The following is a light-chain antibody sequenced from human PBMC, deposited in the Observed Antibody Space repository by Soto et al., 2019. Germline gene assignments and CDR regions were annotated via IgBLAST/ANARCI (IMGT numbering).Light chain of an antibody. CDR1: QNINNY. Sequence: DIQMTQSPSSLSASVGDRVTITCQASQNINNYLNWYQQKPGRAPKLLIYDASNLEAGVPSRFRGSGSGTDFTFTISRLQPEDIATYYCQQYENLWTFGQGTKVDIK. CDR2: DAS. V-gene: IGKV1-33*01. J-gene: IGKJ1*01. CDR3: QQYENLWT.